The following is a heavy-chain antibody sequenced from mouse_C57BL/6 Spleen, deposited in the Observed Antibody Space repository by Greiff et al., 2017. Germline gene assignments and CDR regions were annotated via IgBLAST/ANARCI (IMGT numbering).Heavy chain of an antibody. CDR2: IYPGSGST. CDR1: GYTFTSYW. V-gene: IGHV1-55*01. D-gene: IGHD1-1*01. J-gene: IGHJ2*01. Sequence: QLQQPGAELVKPGASVKMSCKASGYTFTSYWITWVKQRPGQGLEWIGDIYPGSGSTNYNEKCKSKATLTVDTSSSTAYMQLSSLTSEDSAVYYCAREGYYGSSYGYFDYWGQGTTLTVSS. CDR3: AREGYYGSSYGYFDY.